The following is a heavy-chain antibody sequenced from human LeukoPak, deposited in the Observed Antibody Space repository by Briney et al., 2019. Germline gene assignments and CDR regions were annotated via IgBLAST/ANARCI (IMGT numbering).Heavy chain of an antibody. D-gene: IGHD3-22*01. V-gene: IGHV1-24*01. CDR2: FDPEDGET. CDR3: ATGGPLLTYYYDSSGRKEYFQH. Sequence: GASVKASCKVSGYTLTELSMHWVRQAPGKGLEWMGGFDPEDGETIYAQKFQGRVTMTEDTSTDTAYMELSSLRSEDTAVYYCATGGPLLTYYYDSSGRKEYFQHCGQGTLVTVSS. CDR1: GYTLTELS. J-gene: IGHJ1*01.